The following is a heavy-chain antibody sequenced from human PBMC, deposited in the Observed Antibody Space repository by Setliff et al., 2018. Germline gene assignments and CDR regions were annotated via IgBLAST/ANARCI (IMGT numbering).Heavy chain of an antibody. CDR3: ARGPLDFVVTPAAAKFDY. J-gene: IGHJ4*02. V-gene: IGHV1-46*01. D-gene: IGHD2-2*01. Sequence: ASVKVSCKASGYTLTNYYMHWVRQAPGQGLEWMGLINPSGENTNYAQKLQGRVTMTTDTPTSTAYMELRSLRSDDTAVYYCARGPLDFVVTPAAAKFDYWGQGTLVTVSS. CDR1: GYTLTNYY. CDR2: INPSGENT.